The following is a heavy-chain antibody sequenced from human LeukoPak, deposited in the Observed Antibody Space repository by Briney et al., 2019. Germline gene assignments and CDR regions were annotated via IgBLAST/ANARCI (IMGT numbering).Heavy chain of an antibody. Sequence: GGSLRLSCAASGFTVSSNYMSWVRQAPGKGLEWVSVFYKGGSTYYADSVQGRFTISRDNSKNTVYLQMNSLRAEDTALYYCARGDGCNFWDDWGQGTLVTVSS. CDR3: ARGDGCNFWDD. CDR2: FYKGGST. J-gene: IGHJ4*02. D-gene: IGHD5-24*01. CDR1: GFTVSSNY. V-gene: IGHV3-53*01.